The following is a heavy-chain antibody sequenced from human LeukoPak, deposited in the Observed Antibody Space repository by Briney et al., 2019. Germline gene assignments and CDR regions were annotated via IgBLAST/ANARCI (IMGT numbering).Heavy chain of an antibody. V-gene: IGHV4-59*01. J-gene: IGHJ4*02. D-gene: IGHD4-17*01. CDR1: GGSISSYF. CDR3: ARVNGDYVFDY. CDR2: IYYSGST. Sequence: SETLSLTCTVSGGSISSYFWSWIRQPPGKGLEWIGYIYYSGSTNYKPSLKTRVTISVDTSKTQFSLKLSSVTAADTAVYYCARVNGDYVFDYWGQGTPVTVS.